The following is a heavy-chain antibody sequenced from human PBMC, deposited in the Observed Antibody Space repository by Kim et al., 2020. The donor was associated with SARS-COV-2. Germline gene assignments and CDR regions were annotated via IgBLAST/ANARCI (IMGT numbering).Heavy chain of an antibody. V-gene: IGHV3-23*01. J-gene: IGHJ4*02. D-gene: IGHD2-15*01. CDR3: AKVGDSVVVVAATPLNYFDY. Sequence: RFTISRDNSKNTLYLQMNSLRAEDTAVYYCAKVGDSVVVVAATPLNYFDYWGQGTLVTVSS.